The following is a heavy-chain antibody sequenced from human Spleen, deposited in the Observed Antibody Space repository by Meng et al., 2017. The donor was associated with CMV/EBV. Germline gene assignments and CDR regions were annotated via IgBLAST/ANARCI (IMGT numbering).Heavy chain of an antibody. CDR3: RIGHYSDP. V-gene: IGHV3-74*03. J-gene: IGHJ5*02. CDR2: IDTYGTVT. D-gene: IGHD2-21*01. CDR1: GFTFSDYW. Sequence: EVQLLESGGGLVRPGGSLVLSCAHSGFTFSDYWMHWVRQAPGEGPVWVSRIDTYGTVTSYAESVRGRFTISRDNSKNSLHLQMNSLRAEDTAVYYCRIGHYSDPWGQGTLVTVSS.